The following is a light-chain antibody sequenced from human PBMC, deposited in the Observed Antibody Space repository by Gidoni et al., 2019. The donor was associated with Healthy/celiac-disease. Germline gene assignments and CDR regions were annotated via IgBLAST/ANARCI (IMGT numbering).Light chain of an antibody. CDR1: QSICSW. V-gene: IGKV1-5*01. CDR2: DGS. Sequence: DIQMTQSPSTLSASGGDRVTITCRASQSICSWLAWYQQKPGKAPKLLIYDGSTLESGVPSRFSGTRSGTEFTLAISSLQPDDFATYYCQQYYNSWTFGQGTKVEIK. CDR3: QQYYNSWT. J-gene: IGKJ1*01.